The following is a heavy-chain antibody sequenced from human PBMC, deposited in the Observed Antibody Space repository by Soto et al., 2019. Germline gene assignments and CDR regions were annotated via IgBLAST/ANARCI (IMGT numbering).Heavy chain of an antibody. Sequence: SVKVSCKASGGTFSSYAISWVRQAPGQGLEWMGGIIPIFGTANYAQKFQGRVTITADKSTSTAYMELSSLRSEDTAVYYCARRSNYPGPHYYYGMEVWGQATKVTVS. CDR1: GGTFSSYA. CDR3: ARRSNYPGPHYYYGMEV. D-gene: IGHD4-4*01. CDR2: IIPIFGTA. J-gene: IGHJ6*02. V-gene: IGHV1-69*06.